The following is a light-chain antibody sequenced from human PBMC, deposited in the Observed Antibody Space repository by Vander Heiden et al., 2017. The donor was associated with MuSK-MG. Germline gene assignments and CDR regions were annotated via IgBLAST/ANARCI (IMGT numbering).Light chain of an antibody. CDR2: DAS. J-gene: IGKJ1*01. CDR1: QSVSSY. V-gene: IGKV3-11*01. CDR3: QQRSNWPRT. Sequence: EIVLTQSPATLSLSPRERATLPCRASQSVSSYLAWYQQNPGQAPRLLIYDASNRATGIPARFSGSGSGTDFTLTISSLEPEDFAVYYCQQRSNWPRTFGQGTKVEIK.